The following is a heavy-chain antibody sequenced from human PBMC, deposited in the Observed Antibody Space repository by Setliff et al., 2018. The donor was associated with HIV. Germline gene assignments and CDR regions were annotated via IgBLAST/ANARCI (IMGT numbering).Heavy chain of an antibody. CDR2: IKQDGSEK. Sequence: LRLSCTASGFTFSDYWMSWVRQAPGKGLEWVANIKQDGSEKHYVDSVKGRLTISRDNAKNSLYLQMNSLRTEDTAVYYCARDKLVWFGESSYYYDYYMDVWGKGTTVTVSS. V-gene: IGHV3-7*05. D-gene: IGHD3-10*01. CDR3: ARDKLVWFGESSYYYDYYMDV. CDR1: GFTFSDYW. J-gene: IGHJ6*03.